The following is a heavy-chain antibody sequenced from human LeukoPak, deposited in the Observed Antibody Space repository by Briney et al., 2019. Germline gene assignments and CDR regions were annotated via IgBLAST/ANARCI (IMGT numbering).Heavy chain of an antibody. CDR1: GFTFSNYW. V-gene: IGHV3-7*01. J-gene: IGHJ6*02. D-gene: IGHD2-2*01. CDR3: ARMGYCSSTSCPPLTRMDV. CDR2: IKQDGSEK. Sequence: GGSLRLSCAASGFTFSNYWMSWVRQAPGKGLEWVANIKQDGSEKYYVDSVKGRFIISGDNAKNSLYLQMNSLRAEDTAVYYCARMGYCSSTSCPPLTRMDVWGQGTTVTVSS.